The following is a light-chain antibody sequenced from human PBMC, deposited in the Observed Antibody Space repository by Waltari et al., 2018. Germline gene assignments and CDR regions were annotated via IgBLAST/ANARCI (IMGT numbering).Light chain of an antibody. CDR1: QSISSY. CDR2: DSS. J-gene: IGKJ4*01. CDR3: QQSDSMPFT. Sequence: DIQMTQSPSSLSASVGDRVSITCRTSQSISSYLNWYQQKPGKAPKLLIYDSSTLQSGGPSRFSGSGSGTDCTLTISSLQPEDFATYHCQQSDSMPFTFGGGTKVEIK. V-gene: IGKV1-39*01.